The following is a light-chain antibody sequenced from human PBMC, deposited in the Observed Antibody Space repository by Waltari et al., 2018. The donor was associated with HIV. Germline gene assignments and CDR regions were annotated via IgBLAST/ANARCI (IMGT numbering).Light chain of an antibody. CDR2: RVT. V-gene: IGLV2-14*03. Sequence: QSALTQPASVSGSPGQPVTLSCTGPARAFGPYNFVSWYQQHPANVPKVIIYRVTSRPSGVPPRFSGSKSGNTASLTISGLRAEDEALYYCSTHTGNDTLAFGGGTKLTVL. CDR1: ARAFGPYNF. J-gene: IGLJ2*01. CDR3: STHTGNDTLA.